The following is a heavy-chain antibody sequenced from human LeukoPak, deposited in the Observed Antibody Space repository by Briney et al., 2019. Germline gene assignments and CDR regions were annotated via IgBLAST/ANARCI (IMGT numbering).Heavy chain of an antibody. CDR3: AGDRGGVVGATTYYYYGMDV. D-gene: IGHD1-26*01. J-gene: IGHJ6*02. V-gene: IGHV4-59*01. CDR1: GGSISSYY. CDR2: IYYSGST. Sequence: PSETLSLTCTVSGGSISSYYWSWIRQPPGKGLEWIGYIYYSGSTNYNPSLKSRVTISVDTSKNQFSLKLSSVTAADTAVYYCAGDRGGVVGATTYYYYGMDVWGQGTTVTVSS.